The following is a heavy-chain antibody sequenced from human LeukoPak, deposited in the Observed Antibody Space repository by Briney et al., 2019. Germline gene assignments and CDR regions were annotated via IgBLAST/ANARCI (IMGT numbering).Heavy chain of an antibody. D-gene: IGHD5-18*01. V-gene: IGHV3-30*18. Sequence: GGSLRLSCAASGFTFSSYGMHWVRQAPGKGLEWVAVISYDGSNKYYADSVKGRFTIYRDNEKKTLYLQMNSLRAEDTAVYYCAKDARWAMAFDYWGQGTLVTVSS. J-gene: IGHJ4*02. CDR2: ISYDGSNK. CDR3: AKDARWAMAFDY. CDR1: GFTFSSYG.